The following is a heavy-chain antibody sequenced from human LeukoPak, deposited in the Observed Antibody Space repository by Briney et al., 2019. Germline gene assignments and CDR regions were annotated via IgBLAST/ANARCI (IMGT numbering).Heavy chain of an antibody. CDR1: GGTFSSYA. V-gene: IGHV1-69*04. J-gene: IGHJ4*02. Sequence: ASVKVSCKASGGTFSSYAISWVRQAPGQGLEWMGRIIPILGIANYAQKFQGRVTITADKSTNTAYTELSSLRSEDTAVYYCATGRTGQTLDYWGQGTLVAVSS. CDR3: ATGRTGQTLDY. CDR2: IIPILGIA. D-gene: IGHD1-1*01.